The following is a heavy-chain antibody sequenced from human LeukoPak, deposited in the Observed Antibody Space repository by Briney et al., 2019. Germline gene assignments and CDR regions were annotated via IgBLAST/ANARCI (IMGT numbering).Heavy chain of an antibody. V-gene: IGHV3-23*01. CDR2: IDQRGRDT. CDR3: AKKNTGPNPFDF. Sequence: PGGSLRHSCAAYGFTFSSYAMSWVRQAPRKGLELVSGIDQRGRDTPYADSVKGRFTVSRDNSKNMLYLQMNSLRVEDTAMYYCAKKNTGPNPFDFWGQGTLVTVSS. CDR1: GFTFSSYA. J-gene: IGHJ4*02. D-gene: IGHD2-8*02.